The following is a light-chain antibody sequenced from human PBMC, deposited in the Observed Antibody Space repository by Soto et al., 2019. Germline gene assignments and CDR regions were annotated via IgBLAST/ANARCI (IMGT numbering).Light chain of an antibody. CDR1: QSIAGY. V-gene: IGKV1-39*01. CDR2: SAS. J-gene: IGKJ5*01. Sequence: DIQMTQSPSSLSASVGDRVTITCRASQSIAGYLSWYQQRPGKAPKFLIYSASSLQRGVPSRFSGSGSGTDFSLTINGLQPEEFATYFCQQSFSVPITFGQGTRLEMK. CDR3: QQSFSVPIT.